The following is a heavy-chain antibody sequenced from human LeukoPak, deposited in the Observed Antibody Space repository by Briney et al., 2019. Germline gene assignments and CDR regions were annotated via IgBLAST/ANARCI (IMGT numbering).Heavy chain of an antibody. Sequence: GGSLRPSCAASGFTFSSYEMNWVRQAPGKGLEWVSYISSRGSTIYYADSVKGRFTISRDNGKNSLYLQMNRLRAEDTAVYYCAREGRGDVSQWLVFDYWGQGTLVTVSS. D-gene: IGHD6-19*01. CDR3: AREGRGDVSQWLVFDY. CDR2: ISSRGSTI. CDR1: GFTFSSYE. V-gene: IGHV3-48*03. J-gene: IGHJ4*02.